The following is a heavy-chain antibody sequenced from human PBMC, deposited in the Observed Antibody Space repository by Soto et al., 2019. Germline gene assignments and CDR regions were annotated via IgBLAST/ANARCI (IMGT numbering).Heavy chain of an antibody. CDR3: AADLRYCSGGSCYPNYYYYYMDV. Sequence: ASVKVSCKASGFTFTSSAMQWVRQARGQRLEWIGWIVVGSGNTNYAQKFQERVTITRDMSTSTAYMELSSLRSEDTAVYYCAADLRYCSGGSCYPNYYYYYMDVWGKGTTVTVSS. CDR1: GFTFTSSA. CDR2: IVVGSGNT. V-gene: IGHV1-58*02. J-gene: IGHJ6*03. D-gene: IGHD2-15*01.